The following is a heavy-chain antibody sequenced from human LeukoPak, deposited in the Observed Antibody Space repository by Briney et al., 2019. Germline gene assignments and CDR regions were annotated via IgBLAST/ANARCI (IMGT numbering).Heavy chain of an antibody. CDR1: GYTFTGYY. J-gene: IGHJ5*02. Sequence: ASVKVSCKASGYTFTGYYMHWVRQAPGQGLEWMGWINPNSGGTNYSQKFQGRVTMTRDTSISPAYMALSRLGSDDSAVYYCARSRAVSRNWFDPWGRGTLVTVSS. CDR2: INPNSGGT. CDR3: ARSRAVSRNWFDP. V-gene: IGHV1-2*02.